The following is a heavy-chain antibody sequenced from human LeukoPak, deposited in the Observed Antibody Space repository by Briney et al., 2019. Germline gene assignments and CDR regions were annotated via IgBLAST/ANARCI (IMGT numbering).Heavy chain of an antibody. CDR3: AKGVVSIAVAGLGYFDY. V-gene: IGHV3-48*03. CDR1: GFTFSTYE. D-gene: IGHD6-13*01. Sequence: GGSLRLSCAASGFTFSTYEMNWVRQAPGKGLEWVSYISSSGSTIYYADSVKGRFTISRDNSKNTLYLQMNSLRAEDTAVYYCAKGVVSIAVAGLGYFDYWGQGTLVTVSS. J-gene: IGHJ4*02. CDR2: ISSSGSTI.